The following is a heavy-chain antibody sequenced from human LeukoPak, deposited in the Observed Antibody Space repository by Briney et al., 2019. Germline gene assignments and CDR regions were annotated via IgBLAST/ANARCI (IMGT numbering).Heavy chain of an antibody. Sequence: ASVKVSCKASVYTFTGYYMHWVRQAPGQGLEWVGWINPISGGTHYAQKFQGRVTLSRETSLSTACMGLSRLRSDGTAVYYSVSDPRHRVPTVGDWYFDLWGRGTLITVSS. D-gene: IGHD4-23*01. CDR3: VSDPRHRVPTVGDWYFDL. V-gene: IGHV1-2*02. CDR1: VYTFTGYY. J-gene: IGHJ2*01. CDR2: INPISGGT.